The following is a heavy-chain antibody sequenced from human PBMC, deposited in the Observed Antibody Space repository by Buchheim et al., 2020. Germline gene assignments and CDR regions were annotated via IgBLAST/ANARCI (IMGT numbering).Heavy chain of an antibody. CDR2: IKQDGSEQ. CDR1: GFTFSSYW. D-gene: IGHD3-16*01. V-gene: IGHV3-7*01. J-gene: IGHJ4*02. CDR3: ARDRYTYIHLLDY. Sequence: EVQLVESGGGLVQPGGSLRLSCAASGFTFSSYWMSWVRQAPGKGLEWVANIKQDGSEQYYVVSVKGRFTISSDNAKNSLSLQMNSLRAEDTAVYYCARDRYTYIHLLDYWGQGTL.